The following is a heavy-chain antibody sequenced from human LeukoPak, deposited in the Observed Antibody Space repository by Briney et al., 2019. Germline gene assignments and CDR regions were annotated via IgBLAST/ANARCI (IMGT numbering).Heavy chain of an antibody. D-gene: IGHD3-3*01. Sequence: ASVKVSCKASGYAFTGYYMHWVRQAPGQGLEWMGWINPNSGGTNYAQKFQGRVTMTRDTSISTAYMELSRLRSDDTAVYYCARGLEWRYYDFWSGYYNRYFQHWGQGTLVTVSS. J-gene: IGHJ1*01. CDR1: GYAFTGYY. CDR2: INPNSGGT. V-gene: IGHV1-2*02. CDR3: ARGLEWRYYDFWSGYYNRYFQH.